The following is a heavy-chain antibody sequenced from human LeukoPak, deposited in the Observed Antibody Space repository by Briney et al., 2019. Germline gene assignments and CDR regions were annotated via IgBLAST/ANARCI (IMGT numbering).Heavy chain of an antibody. CDR2: IYYSGST. CDR1: GGSISSYY. J-gene: IGHJ4*02. D-gene: IGHD2-21*02. V-gene: IGHV4-59*01. Sequence: SETMSLTCTVSGGSISSYYWSWIRQPPGKGLEWIGYIYYSGSTNYNPSLKSRVTISVDTSKNQFSLKLSSVTAADTAVYYCARVPLSCGGDCYSEAFYFDYWGQGTLVTVSS. CDR3: ARVPLSCGGDCYSEAFYFDY.